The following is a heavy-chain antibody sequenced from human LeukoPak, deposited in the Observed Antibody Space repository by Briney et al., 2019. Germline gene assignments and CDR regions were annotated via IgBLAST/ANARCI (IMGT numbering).Heavy chain of an antibody. CDR1: GGSISSSSYY. CDR3: ARDGYGGIDY. V-gene: IGHV4-39*07. CDR2: IYYSGST. D-gene: IGHD4-23*01. Sequence: SETLSLTCTVSGGSISSSSYYWGWIRQPPGKGLEWIGSIYYSGSTYYNPSLKSRVTISVVTSKNQFSLRLNSVTAADAAVYYCARDGYGGIDYWGQGILVTVSS. J-gene: IGHJ4*02.